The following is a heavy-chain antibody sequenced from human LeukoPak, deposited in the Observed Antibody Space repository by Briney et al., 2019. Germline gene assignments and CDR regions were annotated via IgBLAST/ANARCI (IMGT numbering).Heavy chain of an antibody. J-gene: IGHJ6*02. CDR2: MNPNSGNT. Sequence: ASVKVSCKASGYTFTSYDINWVRQATGQGLEWMGWMNPNSGNTGYAQKFQGRVTMTRDTSTSTVYMELSSLRSEDTAVYYCARANGERSSNYYYYYGMDVWGQGTTVTVSS. CDR3: ARANGERSSNYYYYYGMDV. V-gene: IGHV1-8*01. D-gene: IGHD1-1*01. CDR1: GYTFTSYD.